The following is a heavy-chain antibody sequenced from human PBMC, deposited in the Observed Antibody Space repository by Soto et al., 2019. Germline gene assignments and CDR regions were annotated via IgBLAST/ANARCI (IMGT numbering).Heavy chain of an antibody. CDR1: GGSISSGGYY. CDR3: ARVRTHRPHYDFWSGHKGYNDY. Sequence: NPSETLSLTCTVSGGSISSGGYYWSWIRQHPGKGLEWIGYIYYSGSTYYNPSLKSRVTISVDTSKNQFSLKLSSVTAADTAVYYCARVRTHRPHYDFWSGHKGYNDYWGQGTLVTVSS. V-gene: IGHV4-31*03. CDR2: IYYSGST. D-gene: IGHD3-3*01. J-gene: IGHJ4*02.